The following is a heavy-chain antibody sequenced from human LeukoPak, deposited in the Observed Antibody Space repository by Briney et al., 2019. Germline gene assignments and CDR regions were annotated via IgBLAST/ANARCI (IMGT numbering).Heavy chain of an antibody. CDR2: ICYSGSS. CDR3: ARVCSGGTCSDF. Sequence: SETLSLTCKVSGVSISNSSPCWGWIRQPPREGLEWIGSICYSGSSYYNPSLKSRVTISVDTSKNQFSLTLSSVTAADTAVYYCARVCSGGTCSDFWGQGTLVTVSS. CDR1: GVSISNSSPC. V-gene: IGHV4-39*01. J-gene: IGHJ4*02. D-gene: IGHD2-15*01.